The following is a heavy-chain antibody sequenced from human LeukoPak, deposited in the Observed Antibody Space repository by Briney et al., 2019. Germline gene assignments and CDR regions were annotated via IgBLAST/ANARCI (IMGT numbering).Heavy chain of an antibody. Sequence: PGGSLRLSCAASGFTFSSYGMHWVRQAPGKGLEWVAVISYDGSNKYYADSVKGRFAISRDNSKNTLYLQMNSLRAEDTAVYYCAKDRHVLRYFDLDYWGQGTLVTVSS. J-gene: IGHJ4*02. D-gene: IGHD3-9*01. CDR2: ISYDGSNK. V-gene: IGHV3-30*18. CDR3: AKDRHVLRYFDLDY. CDR1: GFTFSSYG.